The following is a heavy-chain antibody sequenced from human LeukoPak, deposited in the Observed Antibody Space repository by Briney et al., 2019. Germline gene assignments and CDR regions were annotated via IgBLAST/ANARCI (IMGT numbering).Heavy chain of an antibody. V-gene: IGHV4-34*01. CDR1: GGSFSGYY. CDR2: INHSGST. CDR3: ARDLMVRGEGCDY. D-gene: IGHD3-10*01. J-gene: IGHJ4*02. Sequence: PSETLSLTCAVYGGSFSGYYWSWIRQPPGKGLEWIGEINHSGSTNYNPSLKSRVTISVDTSKNQFSLKLSSVTAADTAVYYCARDLMVRGEGCDYWGQGTLVTVSS.